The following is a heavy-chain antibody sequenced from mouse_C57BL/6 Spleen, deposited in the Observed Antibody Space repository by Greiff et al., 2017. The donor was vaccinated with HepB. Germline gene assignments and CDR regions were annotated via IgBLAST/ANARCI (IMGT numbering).Heavy chain of an antibody. Sequence: QVQLKQPGAELVKPGASVKLSCKASGYTFTSYWMQWVKQRPGQGLEWIGEFDPSDSYTNYNQKFKGKATLTVDTSSSTAYMQLSSLTSEDSAVYYCARLKVVPLDYWGQGTTLTVSS. CDR1: GYTFTSYW. CDR2: FDPSDSYT. D-gene: IGHD1-1*01. J-gene: IGHJ2*01. CDR3: ARLKVVPLDY. V-gene: IGHV1-50*01.